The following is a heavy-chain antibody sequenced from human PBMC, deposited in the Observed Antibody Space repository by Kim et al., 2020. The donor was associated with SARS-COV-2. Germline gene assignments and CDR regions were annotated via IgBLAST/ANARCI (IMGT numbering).Heavy chain of an antibody. V-gene: IGHV3-23*01. D-gene: IGHD3-10*01. CDR2: ISGSGDST. Sequence: GGSLRLSCAASGFAFSRYAMSWVRQAPGKGLEWVSGISGSGDSTYYADSVKGRFTISRDSSKNTLYLQMNSLRPEDTAVYFCAKTAMVRGVTPFDYLGQG. J-gene: IGHJ4*02. CDR3: AKTAMVRGVTPFDY. CDR1: GFAFSRYA.